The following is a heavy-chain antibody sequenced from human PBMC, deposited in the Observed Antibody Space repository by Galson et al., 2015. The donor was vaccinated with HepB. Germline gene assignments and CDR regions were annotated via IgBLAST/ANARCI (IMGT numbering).Heavy chain of an antibody. CDR3: AKGGGYCSITSCYRNDY. D-gene: IGHD2-2*01. CDR2: ISNSGDST. CDR1: GFTFSSYA. Sequence: SLRLSCAASGFTFSSYAMSWVRQAPGKGLEWVSGISNSGDSTYYVDSVKGRFTISRDNSKNTLYLQMNGLRAEDTAVYYCAKGGGYCSITSCYRNDYWGQGTLVTVSS. J-gene: IGHJ4*02. V-gene: IGHV3-23*01.